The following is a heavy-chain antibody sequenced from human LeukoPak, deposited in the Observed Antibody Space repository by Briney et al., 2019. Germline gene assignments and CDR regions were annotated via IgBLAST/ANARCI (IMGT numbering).Heavy chain of an antibody. CDR2: IYYSGST. J-gene: IGHJ6*03. Sequence: SETLSLTCTVSGGSISSSSYYWGWIRQPPGKGLEWIGSIYYSGSTYYNPSLKSRVTISVDTSKNQFSLKLSSVTAADTAVYYCARHPTVVVPAGYYYYYYMDVWGKGTTVTVSS. V-gene: IGHV4-39*01. CDR3: ARHPTVVVPAGYYYYYYMDV. CDR1: GGSISSSSYY. D-gene: IGHD2-2*01.